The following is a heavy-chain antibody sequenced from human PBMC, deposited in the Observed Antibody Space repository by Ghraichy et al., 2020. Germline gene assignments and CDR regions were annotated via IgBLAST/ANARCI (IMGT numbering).Heavy chain of an antibody. V-gene: IGHV4-39*07. CDR3: ARLEVPAAMCVDY. D-gene: IGHD2-2*01. CDR2: IYYSGST. J-gene: IGHJ4*02. Sequence: ESLNISCTVSGGSISSSSYYWGWIRQPPGKGLEWIGSIYYSGSTYYNPSLKSRVTISVDTSKNQFSLKLSSVTAADTAVYYCARLEVPAAMCVDYWGQGTLVTVSS. CDR1: GGSISSSSYY.